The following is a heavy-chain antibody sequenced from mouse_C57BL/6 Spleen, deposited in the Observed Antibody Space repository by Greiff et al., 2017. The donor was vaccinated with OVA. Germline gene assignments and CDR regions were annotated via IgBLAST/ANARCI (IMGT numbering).Heavy chain of an antibody. D-gene: IGHD1-1*01. CDR2: INPSSGYT. CDR1: GYTFTSYT. CDR3: ARDYDRGY. Sequence: QVHVKQSGAELARPGASVKMSCKASGYTFTSYTMHWVKQRPGQGLEWIGYINPSSGYTKYNQKFKDKATLTADKSSSTAYMQLSSLTSEDSAVYYCARDYDRGYWGQGTTLTVSS. J-gene: IGHJ2*01. V-gene: IGHV1-4*01.